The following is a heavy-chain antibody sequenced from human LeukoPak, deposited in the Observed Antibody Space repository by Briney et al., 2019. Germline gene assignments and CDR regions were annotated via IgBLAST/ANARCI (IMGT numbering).Heavy chain of an antibody. D-gene: IGHD6-19*01. CDR1: GGSISSYY. V-gene: IGHV4-4*07. CDR3: ARGGDSSGWRYFDY. Sequence: SETLSLTCTVSGGSISSYYWGWIRQPAGKGLEWIGRIYTSGSTNYNPSLKSRVTMSVDTSKNQFSLKLSSVTAADTAVYYCARGGDSSGWRYFDYWGQGTLVTVSS. CDR2: IYTSGST. J-gene: IGHJ4*02.